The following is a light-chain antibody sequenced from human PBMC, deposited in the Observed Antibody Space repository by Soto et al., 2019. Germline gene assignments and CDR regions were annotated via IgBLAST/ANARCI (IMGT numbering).Light chain of an antibody. J-gene: IGKJ1*01. CDR3: QQYNNWPRT. CDR2: GAS. CDR1: QSVGIN. V-gene: IGKV3-15*01. Sequence: EIVMTQPPATLSGPPGKRATLSCRASQSVGINVAWYQQKPGQAPRLLIYGASSRATGVPARFSGSGSGTEFTLTITSLQSEDSAVYFCQQYNNWPRTFGQGTKVDIK.